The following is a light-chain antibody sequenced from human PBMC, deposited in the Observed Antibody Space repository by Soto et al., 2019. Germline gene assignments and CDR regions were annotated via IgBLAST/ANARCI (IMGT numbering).Light chain of an antibody. Sequence: QSALTQPASMSGSPGQSITISCTGTSSDIDAYNYVSWYQQHPGKAPKLMIYDVSNRPSGISNRFSGSKSGNTASLTISGLQAEDEADYYCGSYTTSSNYVFGTGTKVTVL. V-gene: IGLV2-14*01. J-gene: IGLJ1*01. CDR2: DVS. CDR3: GSYTTSSNYV. CDR1: SSDIDAYNY.